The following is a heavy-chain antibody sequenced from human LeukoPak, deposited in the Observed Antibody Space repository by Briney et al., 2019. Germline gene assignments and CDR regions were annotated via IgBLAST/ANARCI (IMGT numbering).Heavy chain of an antibody. CDR3: ARGRYRQWLVPPFDY. J-gene: IGHJ4*02. V-gene: IGHV4-34*01. D-gene: IGHD6-19*01. Sequence: SETLSLTRAVYGGSFSGYYWSWIRQPPGKGLEWIGEINHSGSTNYNPSLKSRVTISVDTSKNQFSLKLSSVTAADTAVYYCARGRYRQWLVPPFDYWGQGTLVTVSS. CDR2: INHSGST. CDR1: GGSFSGYY.